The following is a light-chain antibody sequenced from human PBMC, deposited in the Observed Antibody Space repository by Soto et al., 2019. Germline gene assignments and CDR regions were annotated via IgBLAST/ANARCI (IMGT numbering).Light chain of an antibody. CDR1: SSDVGGYNY. CDR2: DVS. J-gene: IGLJ1*01. CDR3: CSYAASYTHYV. V-gene: IGLV2-11*01. Sequence: QSALTQPRSVSGSPGQSVTISCTGTSSDVGGYNYVSWYQQHPGKAPKLMIYDVSKRPSGVPDRFSGSKSGNTASLTISGLQAEVEADYYCCSYAASYTHYVFGTGTKLTVL.